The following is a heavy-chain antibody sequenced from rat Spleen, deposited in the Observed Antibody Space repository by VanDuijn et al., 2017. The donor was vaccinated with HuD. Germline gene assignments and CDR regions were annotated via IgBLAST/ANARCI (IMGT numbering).Heavy chain of an antibody. CDR2: VLHTGGNT. D-gene: IGHD4-3*01. CDR1: GFTFNNYW. J-gene: IGHJ2*01. CDR3: AREEFGVRY. V-gene: IGHV5-31*01. Sequence: EVQLVESDGGLVQPGRSLKFSCVASGFTFNNYWMTWIRQAPGKGLEWVASVLHTGGNTYYPDSVKGRFTISRDNAKSTLYLQMDSLRSEDTAIYYCAREEFGVRYWGQGVMVTVSS.